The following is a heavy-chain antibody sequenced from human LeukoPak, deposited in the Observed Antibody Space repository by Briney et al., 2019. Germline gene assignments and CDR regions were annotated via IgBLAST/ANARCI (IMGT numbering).Heavy chain of an antibody. CDR2: IYDSGST. V-gene: IGHV4-59*01. Sequence: SETLSLTCSVSGGPMTNLYWTWIRQPPGKGLEWIGDIYDSGSTRYNTSLESRVTISVDTSKNQFSLKLSSVTAADTAVYYCAREGNYGSGRGMDVWGQGTTVTVAS. J-gene: IGHJ6*02. CDR1: GGPMTNLY. D-gene: IGHD3-10*01. CDR3: AREGNYGSGRGMDV.